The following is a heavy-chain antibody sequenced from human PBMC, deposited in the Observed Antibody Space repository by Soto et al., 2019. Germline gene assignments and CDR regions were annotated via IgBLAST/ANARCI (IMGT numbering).Heavy chain of an antibody. CDR3: VTSPGDDYRRDV. CDR2: IYHTGTT. V-gene: IGHV4-4*02. J-gene: IGHJ6*02. D-gene: IGHD2-21*02. CDR1: AGSISTTNW. Sequence: SETLSLTCAVSAGSISTTNWYVWVRQPPGMGLEWIGEIYHTGTTTYNPSLKSRVTMSVDTSKNQFSLRLSFVTAADTAVYYCVTSPGDDYRRDVSGPAARVTVT.